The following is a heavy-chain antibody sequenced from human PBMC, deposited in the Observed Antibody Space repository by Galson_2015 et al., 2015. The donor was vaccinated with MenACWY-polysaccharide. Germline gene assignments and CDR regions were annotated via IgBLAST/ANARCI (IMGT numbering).Heavy chain of an antibody. CDR2: INEDEREK. CDR1: GFMFSNSW. CDR3: ARGVYSLDS. V-gene: IGHV3-7*01. D-gene: IGHD4-11*01. Sequence: SLRLSCAASGFMFSNSWMAWVRQAPGKGLEWVGNINEDEREKYHLDSVKGRFTISRDDAKNSLYLQMNSLRAEDTAVYYCARGVYSLDSWGQGTLVTVSS. J-gene: IGHJ4*02.